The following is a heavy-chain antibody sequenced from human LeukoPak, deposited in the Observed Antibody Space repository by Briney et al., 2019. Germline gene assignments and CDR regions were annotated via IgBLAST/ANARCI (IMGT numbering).Heavy chain of an antibody. Sequence: ASVKVSCKASGYTFTGYYMHWVRQAPGQGLEWMGWINPNSGGTNYAQKFQGRVTMTRDTSISTANRELSRLRSDGTAVYYCAREGGIGQYYFDYWGQGTLVTVSS. CDR2: INPNSGGT. V-gene: IGHV1-2*02. CDR3: AREGGIGQYYFDY. CDR1: GYTFTGYY. D-gene: IGHD2-21*01. J-gene: IGHJ4*02.